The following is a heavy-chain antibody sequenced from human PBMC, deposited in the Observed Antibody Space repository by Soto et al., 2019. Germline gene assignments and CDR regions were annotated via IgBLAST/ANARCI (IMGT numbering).Heavy chain of an antibody. J-gene: IGHJ4*02. Sequence: QVQLVQSGAEVRKPGASVKVSCKASGYTFTTYNMHWVRQAPGQGLEWMGVINPSVGSTSYAQKFQGGVTMTRDTSTSRVYMELSSLRSEDTAVYYCARAGAGHFDSWGQGTLVTVSS. CDR1: GYTFTTYN. D-gene: IGHD3-10*01. V-gene: IGHV1-46*01. CDR2: INPSVGST. CDR3: ARAGAGHFDS.